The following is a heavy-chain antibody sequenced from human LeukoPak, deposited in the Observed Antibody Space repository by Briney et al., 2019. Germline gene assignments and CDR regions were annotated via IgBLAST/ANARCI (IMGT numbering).Heavy chain of an antibody. CDR3: ARGPPNWGYDY. CDR2: MSPNSGDT. J-gene: IGHJ4*02. V-gene: IGHV1-8*01. Sequence: ASVKVSCKASGYTFTGYDFNWVRQATGQRPEWMGWMSPNSGDTGYAQKFQDRVAMTRNTSISTAYMELSSLRSDDTAVYYCARGPPNWGYDYWGPGTLVTVSS. D-gene: IGHD7-27*01. CDR1: GYTFTGYD.